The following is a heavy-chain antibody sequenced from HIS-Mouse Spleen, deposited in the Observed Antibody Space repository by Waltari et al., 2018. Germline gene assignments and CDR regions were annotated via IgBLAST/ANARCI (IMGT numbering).Heavy chain of an antibody. V-gene: IGHV4-39*07. CDR1: GGSISSRSYY. J-gene: IGHJ2*01. CDR3: AREIPYSSSWYDWYFDL. D-gene: IGHD6-13*01. Sequence: QLQLQESGPGLVKPSETLSLTCTVSGGSISSRSYYWGRIRQPPGKGLEWIGSIYYSGSTYNNPSLKSRVTISVDTSKNQFSLKLSSVTAADTAVYYCAREIPYSSSWYDWYFDLWGRGTLVTVSS. CDR2: IYYSGST.